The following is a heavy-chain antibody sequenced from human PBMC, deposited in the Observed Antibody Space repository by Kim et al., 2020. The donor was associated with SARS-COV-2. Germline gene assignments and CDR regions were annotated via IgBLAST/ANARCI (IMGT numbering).Heavy chain of an antibody. CDR2: INVGSGNT. D-gene: IGHD6-25*01. J-gene: IGHJ5*02. V-gene: IGHV1-58*02. Sequence: SVKVSCKTSGFTFSTSAIQWVRQTRGQRLEWVGWINVGSGNTKYAQNLQERVTLSRDLSTSTAYMELSSLRSEDTAGDYCAAETCVIRGFWFDPCGQG. CDR3: AAETCVIRGFWFDP. CDR1: GFTFSTSA.